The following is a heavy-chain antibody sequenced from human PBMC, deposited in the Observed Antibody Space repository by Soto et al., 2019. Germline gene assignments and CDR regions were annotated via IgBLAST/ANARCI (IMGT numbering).Heavy chain of an antibody. CDR3: ARDFKDTG. J-gene: IGHJ4*02. V-gene: IGHV3-74*01. CDR2: ISTDGTVT. CDR1: GFTFSSYW. Sequence: EVQLVESGGGLVQPGGSLRLSCAASGFTFSSYWMHWVRQAPGEGLVWVSIISTDGTVTYYADSVRGRFTISRDNAQNTLYLRMDSLRAEDTAMYYCARDFKDTGWVRGTLVTVSS.